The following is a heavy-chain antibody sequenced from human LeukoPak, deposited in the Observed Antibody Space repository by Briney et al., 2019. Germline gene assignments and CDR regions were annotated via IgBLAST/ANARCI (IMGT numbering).Heavy chain of an antibody. CDR3: ARRGAYGSGSPTLFDH. V-gene: IGHV4-39*01. D-gene: IGHD3-10*01. J-gene: IGHJ4*02. CDR1: GVSISSRSYY. Sequence: SEPLSLPCSVSGVSISSRSYYWGWIRQPPGKGLEWIGSISYSGTPYYNPSLKSRLTISVDTSTNQFSLKLNSVTAADTAVYYCARRGAYGSGSPTLFDHWGQGTLVTVSS. CDR2: ISYSGTP.